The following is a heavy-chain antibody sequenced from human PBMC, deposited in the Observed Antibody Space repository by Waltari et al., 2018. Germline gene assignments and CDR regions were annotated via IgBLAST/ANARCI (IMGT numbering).Heavy chain of an antibody. V-gene: IGHV3-9*01. CDR3: AKDPYYDFWSGYFEY. CDR1: GFPFDDYA. J-gene: IGHJ4*02. CDR2: ITWNSGSI. D-gene: IGHD3-3*01. Sequence: DVQLVESGGGLVQPGRSLRLSCAASGFPFDDYAMPWVRQGPGKGLEWVSGITWNSGSIGYADSVKGRFTISRDNAKNSLYLQMNSLRAEDTTLYYCAKDPYYDFWSGYFEYWGQGTLVTVSS.